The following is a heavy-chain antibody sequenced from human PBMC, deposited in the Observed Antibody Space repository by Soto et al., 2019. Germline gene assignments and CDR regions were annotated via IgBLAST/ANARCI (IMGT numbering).Heavy chain of an antibody. CDR1: GVSISSYY. V-gene: IGHV4-59*08. CDR2: IYYSGST. J-gene: IGHJ3*02. Sequence: SETLSLTCTVSGVSISSYYWSWIRQPPGKGLEWIGYIYYSGSTNYNPSLKSRVTISVDTSKNQFSLKLSSVTAADTAVYYCARQYCSGGSCYANDAFDIWGQGTMVTVSS. D-gene: IGHD2-15*01. CDR3: ARQYCSGGSCYANDAFDI.